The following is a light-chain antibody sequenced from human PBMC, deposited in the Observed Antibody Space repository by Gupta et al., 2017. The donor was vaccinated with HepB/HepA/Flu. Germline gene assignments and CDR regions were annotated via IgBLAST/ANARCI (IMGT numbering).Light chain of an antibody. V-gene: IGKV1-39*01. CDR1: QSINSY. Sequence: DTHMTQSPLFLSASVGDRVTLICRASQSINSYLNWYQHNWGTAPKLLIYATSTLQSGVPSRFSGSGYGPAFTLSIRDGQPEDFAKYYCQQKFDAPSTFGQGTKLDIK. CDR3: QQKFDAPST. CDR2: ATS. J-gene: IGKJ2*02.